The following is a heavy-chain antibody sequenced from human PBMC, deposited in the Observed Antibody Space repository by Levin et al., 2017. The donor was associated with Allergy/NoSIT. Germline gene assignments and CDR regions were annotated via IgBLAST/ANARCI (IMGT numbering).Heavy chain of an antibody. J-gene: IGHJ4*02. Sequence: SVKVSCKASGGTFSSYAISWVRQAPGQGLEWMGGIIPIFGTANYAQKFQGRVTITADESTSTAYMELSSLRSEDTAVYYCAREGVVATIGLYYFDYWGQGTLVTVSS. CDR2: IIPIFGTA. CDR3: AREGVVATIGLYYFDY. V-gene: IGHV1-69*13. CDR1: GGTFSSYA. D-gene: IGHD5-12*01.